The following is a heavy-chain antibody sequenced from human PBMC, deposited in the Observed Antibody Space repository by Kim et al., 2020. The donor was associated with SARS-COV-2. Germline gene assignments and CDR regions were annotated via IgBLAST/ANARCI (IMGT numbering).Heavy chain of an antibody. V-gene: IGHV1-2*04. J-gene: IGHJ4*02. CDR1: GYTFTGYY. D-gene: IGHD3-10*01. CDR3: ARDGSGSYFRYFDY. CDR2: INPNSGGT. Sequence: ASVKVSCKASGYTFTGYYMHWVRQAPGQGLEWMGWINPNSGGTNYAQKFQGWVTMTRDTSISTAYMELSRLRSDDTAVYYCARDGSGSYFRYFDYWGQGTLVTVSS.